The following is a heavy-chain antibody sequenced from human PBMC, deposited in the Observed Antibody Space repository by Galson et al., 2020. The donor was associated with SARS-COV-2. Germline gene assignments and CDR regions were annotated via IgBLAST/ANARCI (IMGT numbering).Heavy chain of an antibody. Sequence: GGSLRLSCPASGFTFSSYAMHCVRQAPGKGLEWMAVISYDGRNKYYADSVKGRFTISRDNSKNTLYLQMNSLRAEDTAVYYCARDPPPGCGTYYYVDDYWGQGTLVTVSS. V-gene: IGHV3-30*14. CDR1: GFTFSSYA. CDR3: ARDPPPGCGTYYYVDDY. D-gene: IGHD3-10*02. J-gene: IGHJ4*02. CDR2: ISYDGRNK.